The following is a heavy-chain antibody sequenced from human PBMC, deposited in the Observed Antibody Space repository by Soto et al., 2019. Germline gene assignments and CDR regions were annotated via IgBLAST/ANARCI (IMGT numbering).Heavy chain of an antibody. D-gene: IGHD3-22*01. CDR3: VKGEYYYDSSGYYHFDY. Sequence: GGSLRLSCSASGFTFSIYAMHWVRQAPGKGLEYVSSISINGGSTHYADSVKGRFTISRDNSKNTQYLQMSSLRADDTALYYCVKGEYYYDSSGYYHFDYWGQGTLVTSPQ. J-gene: IGHJ4*02. V-gene: IGHV3-64D*06. CDR1: GFTFSIYA. CDR2: ISINGGST.